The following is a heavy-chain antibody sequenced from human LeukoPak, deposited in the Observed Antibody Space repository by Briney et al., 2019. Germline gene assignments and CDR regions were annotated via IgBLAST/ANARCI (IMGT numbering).Heavy chain of an antibody. CDR1: GFTFSSYW. J-gene: IGHJ4*02. V-gene: IGHV3-74*01. CDR3: ARGQPDPVYYDILTGYSAG. D-gene: IGHD3-9*01. Sequence: GGSLRLSCAASGFTFSSYWMHWVRQAPGKGLVWVSRITSDGSSTSYADSVKGRFTISRDNAKNSLYLQMNSLRAEDTAVYYCARGQPDPVYYDILTGYSAGWGQGTLVTVSS. CDR2: ITSDGSST.